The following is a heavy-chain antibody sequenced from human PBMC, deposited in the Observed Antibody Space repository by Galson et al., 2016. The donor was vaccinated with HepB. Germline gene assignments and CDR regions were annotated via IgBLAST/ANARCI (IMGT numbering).Heavy chain of an antibody. J-gene: IGHJ5*02. Sequence: SLRLSCAASGFSLSNSWMTWVRQTPGREPEWVATINQGGGGTLADSVKGRFTFSRDNTKNSLYLQMSSLRAEDTAVYYCARKLYYYDASDMGWFDPWGQGTVVAVSS. CDR3: ARKLYYYDASDMGWFDP. V-gene: IGHV3-7*01. D-gene: IGHD3-22*01. CDR2: INQGGGGT. CDR1: GFSLSNSW.